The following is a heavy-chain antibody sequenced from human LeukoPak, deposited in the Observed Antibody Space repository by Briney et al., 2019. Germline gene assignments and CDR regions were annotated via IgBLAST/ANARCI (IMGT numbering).Heavy chain of an antibody. J-gene: IGHJ2*01. D-gene: IGHD3-10*02. CDR2: IYYTGSA. CDR1: GDSISSYY. Sequence: SETLSLTCTVSGDSISSYYWSWIRQPPEKGLEWIGYIYYTGSANYNPSLKSRVTITLDTSTTQFSLKMNSVTAADTAIYYCARLQRITMSGPDYWYFDLWGRGTLVTVSS. CDR3: ARLQRITMSGPDYWYFDL. V-gene: IGHV4-59*01.